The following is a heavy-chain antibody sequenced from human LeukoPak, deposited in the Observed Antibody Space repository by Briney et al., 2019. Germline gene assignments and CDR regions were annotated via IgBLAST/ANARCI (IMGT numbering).Heavy chain of an antibody. CDR3: ARDIYDSSGYLGHYFDY. Sequence: RASVKVSCKASGYTFTSYYMHWVRQAPGQGLEWMGIINPSGGSTSYAQKFQGRVTMTRDMSTSTVYMGLSSLRSEDTAVYYCARDIYDSSGYLGHYFDYWGQGTLVTVSS. CDR2: INPSGGST. V-gene: IGHV1-46*01. D-gene: IGHD3-22*01. CDR1: GYTFTSYY. J-gene: IGHJ4*02.